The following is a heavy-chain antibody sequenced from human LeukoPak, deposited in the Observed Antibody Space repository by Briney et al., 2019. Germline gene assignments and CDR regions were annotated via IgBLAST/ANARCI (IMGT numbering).Heavy chain of an antibody. J-gene: IGHJ4*02. Sequence: GGSLRLSCAASGFSFSNFAMHWVRQAPGKGLEWVAVTSHDGSNKYYADSVRGRFTISRDNSKNTLYLQMNSLRAEDTAVYYCARVMGMYSSSWPFDYWGQGTLVTVSS. CDR1: GFSFSNFA. CDR3: ARVMGMYSSSWPFDY. V-gene: IGHV3-30-3*01. CDR2: TSHDGSNK. D-gene: IGHD6-13*01.